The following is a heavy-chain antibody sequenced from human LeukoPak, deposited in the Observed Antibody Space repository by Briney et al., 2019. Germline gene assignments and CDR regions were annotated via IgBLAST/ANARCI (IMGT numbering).Heavy chain of an antibody. CDR2: IWYDGSDK. CDR1: GFTFSSSG. V-gene: IGHV3-33*01. Sequence: GGSLRLSCAASGFTFSSSGMHWVRQASGKGLEWVAVIWYDGSDKYSADSVKGRFTISRDNSKNTLYLQMNSLRAKDTAVYYCASAPYGSGTFLDYWGQGTLVTVSS. CDR3: ASAPYGSGTFLDY. J-gene: IGHJ4*02. D-gene: IGHD3-10*01.